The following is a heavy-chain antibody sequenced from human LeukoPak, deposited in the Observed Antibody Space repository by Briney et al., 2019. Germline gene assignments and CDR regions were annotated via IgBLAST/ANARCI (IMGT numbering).Heavy chain of an antibody. CDR3: ARRVVGAMPFDY. CDR2: ISSSSSYI. Sequence: GGSLRLSCAASGFTFSSYAMSWVRQAPGKGLEWVSSISSSSSYIYYADSVKGRFTISRDNAKNSLYLQMNSLRDEDTAVYYCARRVVGAMPFDYWGQGTLVTVSS. J-gene: IGHJ4*02. D-gene: IGHD1-26*01. V-gene: IGHV3-21*01. CDR1: GFTFSSYA.